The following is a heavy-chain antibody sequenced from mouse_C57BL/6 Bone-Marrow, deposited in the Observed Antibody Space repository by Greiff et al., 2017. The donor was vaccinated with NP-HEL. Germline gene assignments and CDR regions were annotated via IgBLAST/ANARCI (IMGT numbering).Heavy chain of an antibody. CDR3: ARLGAMVTTKVTDY. D-gene: IGHD2-2*01. J-gene: IGHJ2*01. Sequence: EVMLVESGPELVKPGASVKMSCKASGYTFTDYNMHWVKQSHGKSLEWIGYINPNNGGTSYNQKFKGKATLTVNKSSSTAYMELRSLTSEDSAVYYCARLGAMVTTKVTDYWGQGTTLTVSS. CDR1: GYTFTDYN. CDR2: INPNNGGT. V-gene: IGHV1-22*01.